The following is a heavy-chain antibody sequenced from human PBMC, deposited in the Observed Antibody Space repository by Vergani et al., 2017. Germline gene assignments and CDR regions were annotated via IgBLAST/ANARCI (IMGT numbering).Heavy chain of an antibody. CDR1: RYTFTSYY. Sequence: QVQLVQSGAEVKKPGASVKVSCKASRYTFTSYYMHWVRQAPGQGLEWMGIINPSGGSTRYAQKFQGRVTMTRETSTSTVYMELSSLRSEDTAVYYCTRGWYYDSIAYWAYWGQGTLVTVSS. J-gene: IGHJ4*02. CDR3: TRGWYYDSIAYWAY. CDR2: INPSGGST. D-gene: IGHD3-22*01. V-gene: IGHV1-46*03.